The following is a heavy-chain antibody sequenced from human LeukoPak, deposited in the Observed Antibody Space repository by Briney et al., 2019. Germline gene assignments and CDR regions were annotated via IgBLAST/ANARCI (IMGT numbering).Heavy chain of an antibody. CDR3: ARENWNYYDSSAVRGDAFDI. J-gene: IGHJ3*02. CDR2: IYYSGST. V-gene: IGHV4-59*01. CDR1: GGPISSYY. Sequence: PSETLSLTCTVSGGPISSYYWSWIRQPPGKGLEWIGYIYYSGSTNYNPSLKSRVTISVDTSKNQFSLKLSSVTAADTAVYYCARENWNYYDSSAVRGDAFDIWGQGTMVTVSS. D-gene: IGHD3-22*01.